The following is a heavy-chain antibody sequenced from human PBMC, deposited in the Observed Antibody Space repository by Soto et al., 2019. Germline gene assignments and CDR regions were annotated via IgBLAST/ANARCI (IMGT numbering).Heavy chain of an antibody. CDR2: ISSNGGST. V-gene: IGHV3-64D*08. CDR1: GFTFSSYA. CDR3: VKDRPGGVIVREDFDY. Sequence: GGSLRLSCSASGFTFSSYAMHWVRQAPGKGLEYVSAISSNGGSTYYADSVKGRFTISRDNSKNTLYLQMSSLRAEDTAVYYCVKDRPGGVIVREDFDYWGQGTLVTVSS. J-gene: IGHJ4*02. D-gene: IGHD3-16*02.